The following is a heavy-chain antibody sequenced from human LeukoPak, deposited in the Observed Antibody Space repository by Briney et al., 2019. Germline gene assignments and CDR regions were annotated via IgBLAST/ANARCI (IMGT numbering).Heavy chain of an antibody. Sequence: PGGSLTLSRAASGFTFSGSAMRWVRQASGKGLEWVGCIRSKANSYATAYAASVKGRFTISRDDSKNTAYLQMNSLKTEDTAVYYCTSQNYYDEGWFDPWGQGTLVTVSS. CDR1: GFTFSGSA. D-gene: IGHD3-22*01. V-gene: IGHV3-73*01. CDR2: IRSKANSYAT. CDR3: TSQNYYDEGWFDP. J-gene: IGHJ5*02.